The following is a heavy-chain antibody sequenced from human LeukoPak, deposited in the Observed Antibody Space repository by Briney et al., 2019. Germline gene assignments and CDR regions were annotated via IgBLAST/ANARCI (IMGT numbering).Heavy chain of an antibody. D-gene: IGHD6-6*01. CDR1: GFSFGTYG. CDR2: ISDSGGST. Sequence: PGGSLRLPCAASGFSFGTYGMSWVRQAPGKGLEWVSAISDSGGSTFYADSVKGRFTISRDNSKNTLYLQMKSLRAEDTAVYYCAKRVDYSSSSGGYFDYWGQGTLVTVSS. CDR3: AKRVDYSSSSGGYFDY. V-gene: IGHV3-23*01. J-gene: IGHJ4*02.